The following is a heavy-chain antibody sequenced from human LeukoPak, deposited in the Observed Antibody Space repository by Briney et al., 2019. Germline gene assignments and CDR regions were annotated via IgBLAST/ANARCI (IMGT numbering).Heavy chain of an antibody. Sequence: GGSLRLSCAASGFTFSNVWMSWVRQVPGKGLEWVGRIRRKTDGETTDHAAPVKGRFTISRDDSKNTLYLQMNSLRAEDTAVYYCARDQWLESFDYWGQGTLVTVSS. D-gene: IGHD6-19*01. J-gene: IGHJ4*02. CDR1: GFTFSNVW. V-gene: IGHV3-15*01. CDR2: IRRKTDGETT. CDR3: ARDQWLESFDY.